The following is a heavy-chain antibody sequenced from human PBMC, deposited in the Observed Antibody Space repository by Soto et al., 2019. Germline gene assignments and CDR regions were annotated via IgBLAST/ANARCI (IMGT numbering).Heavy chain of an antibody. V-gene: IGHV5-51*01. D-gene: IGHD2-15*01. CDR2: IYPNDADT. CDR3: ARVPSVVTPGNDYFGVDV. CDR1: GYSFTYYW. J-gene: IGHJ6*02. Sequence: EVRLAQSGGEVKKPGESLKISCKGSGYSFTYYWIAWVRQRPGKDLEWMGIIYPNDADTRYNPAFQGQVTISADKSTSTDYLQWTSLKTSDTAMYYCARVPSVVTPGNDYFGVDVWGQGTTVIVSS.